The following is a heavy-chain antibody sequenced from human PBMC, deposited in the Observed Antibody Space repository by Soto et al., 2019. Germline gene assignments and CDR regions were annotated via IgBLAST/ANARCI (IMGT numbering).Heavy chain of an antibody. CDR1: GYTFTSYY. J-gene: IGHJ3*02. Sequence: EASVKVSCKASGYTFTSYYMHWVRQAPGQGLEWMGIINPSGGSTSYAQKFQGRVTMTRDTSTSTVYMELSSLRSEDTAVYYCAREDIVVVVAANGLDAFDIWGQGTMVTVSS. D-gene: IGHD2-15*01. CDR3: AREDIVVVVAANGLDAFDI. CDR2: INPSGGST. V-gene: IGHV1-46*03.